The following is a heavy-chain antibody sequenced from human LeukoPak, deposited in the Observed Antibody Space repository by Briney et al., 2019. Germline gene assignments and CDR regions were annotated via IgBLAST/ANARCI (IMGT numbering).Heavy chain of an antibody. J-gene: IGHJ4*02. CDR3: AREGGGYSDGPFDY. CDR2: INPNSGGT. CDR1: GYTFTVYY. Sequence: GASVKVSSTASGYTFTVYYMHWVRQAPGHGLEWMGWINPNSGGTNCAQKFQGRVTMTRDTSISTAYMELGRLRSDDTAVYYCAREGGGYSDGPFDYWDQGTLVTVSS. D-gene: IGHD5-18*01. V-gene: IGHV1-2*02.